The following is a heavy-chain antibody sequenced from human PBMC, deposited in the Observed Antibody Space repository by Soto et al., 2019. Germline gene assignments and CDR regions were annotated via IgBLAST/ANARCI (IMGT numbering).Heavy chain of an antibody. CDR3: ARVSCRSTSCYDYYYYYMDV. CDR1: GGTFSSYT. D-gene: IGHD2-2*01. V-gene: IGHV1-69*02. Sequence: GASVKVSCKASGGTFSSYTISWVRQAPGQGLEWMGRIIPILGIANYAQKFQGRVTITADKSTSTAYMELSSLRSEDTAVYYCARVSCRSTSCYDYYYYYMDVWGKGTTGTFSS. J-gene: IGHJ6*03. CDR2: IIPILGIA.